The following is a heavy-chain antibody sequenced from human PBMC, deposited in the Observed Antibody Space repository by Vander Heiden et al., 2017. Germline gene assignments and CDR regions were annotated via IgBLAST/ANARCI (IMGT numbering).Heavy chain of an antibody. V-gene: IGHV3-7*01. CDR3: ARIGYSSSSLDY. D-gene: IGHD6-6*01. Sequence: EVQLVESGGDLVQPGGSLRLSCAPSEFTFSNYWMTWVRQAPGKGLEWVANINQDGSITYYLDSMKGRFIISRDNSKSSLYLQLNSLRAEDTAIYYCARIGYSSSSLDYWGQGTLVTVSS. CDR2: INQDGSIT. J-gene: IGHJ4*02. CDR1: EFTFSNYW.